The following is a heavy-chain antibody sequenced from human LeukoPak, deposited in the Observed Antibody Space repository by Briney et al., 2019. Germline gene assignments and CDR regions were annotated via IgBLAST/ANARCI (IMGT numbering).Heavy chain of an antibody. CDR2: MNVNIGHT. J-gene: IGHJ4*02. CDR1: GYTFITYD. Sequence: ASVKVSCKTSGYTFITYDINWVRQATGQGGEGMGWMNVNIGHTVYAQKFQGRLTITRNTSISTAYMELSSLTSEDTAVYYCARTPYNWGIDYWGQGTLVTVSS. D-gene: IGHD7-27*01. CDR3: ARTPYNWGIDY. V-gene: IGHV1-8*03.